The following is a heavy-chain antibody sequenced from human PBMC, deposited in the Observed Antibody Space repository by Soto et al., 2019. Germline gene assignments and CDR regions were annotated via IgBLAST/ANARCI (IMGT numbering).Heavy chain of an antibody. Sequence: GGSLRLSCAASGFTFSSYGMHWVRQAPGKGLEWVAVISYDGSNKYYADSVKGRFTISRDNSKNTLYLQMNSLRAEDTAVYYCAKDRGVAGTTFDYYYYGTDVWGQGTTVTVSS. J-gene: IGHJ6*02. V-gene: IGHV3-30*18. CDR1: GFTFSSYG. CDR2: ISYDGSNK. CDR3: AKDRGVAGTTFDYYYYGTDV. D-gene: IGHD6-19*01.